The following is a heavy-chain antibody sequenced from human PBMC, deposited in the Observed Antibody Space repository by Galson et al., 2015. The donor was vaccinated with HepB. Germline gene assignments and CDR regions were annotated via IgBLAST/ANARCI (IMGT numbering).Heavy chain of an antibody. Sequence: SLRLSCAASGFTFSNYAMSWVRQAPGKGLEWVSAVSGTGGSTYYADSVKGRFTISRVNSKNTLYLQMNYLRAEDTAVYYCAKASGSGWFDAFDIWGQGTMVTVSS. CDR1: GFTFSNYA. J-gene: IGHJ3*02. D-gene: IGHD6-19*01. CDR2: VSGTGGST. CDR3: AKASGSGWFDAFDI. V-gene: IGHV3-23*01.